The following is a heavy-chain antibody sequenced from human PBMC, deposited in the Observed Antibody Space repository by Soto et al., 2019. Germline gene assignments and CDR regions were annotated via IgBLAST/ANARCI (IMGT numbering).Heavy chain of an antibody. CDR1: GFIFSTCS. J-gene: IGHJ4*02. D-gene: IGHD5-18*01. Sequence: EVQLVESGGGLVQPGGSLRLSCAASGFIFSTCSFNWVSQAPGKGLEWISYISSRSSTTYYADSVKGRFTISRDDARNSLYLQMNSLRDEDTAIYYCVRDVNTAMGNLDFWGQGTLVTVSS. CDR2: ISSRSSTT. V-gene: IGHV3-48*02. CDR3: VRDVNTAMGNLDF.